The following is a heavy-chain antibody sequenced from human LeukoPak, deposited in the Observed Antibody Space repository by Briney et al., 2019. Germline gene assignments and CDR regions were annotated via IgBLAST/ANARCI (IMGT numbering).Heavy chain of an antibody. V-gene: IGHV3-7*01. CDR1: GFTFSNYW. D-gene: IGHD3-22*01. CDR3: ARDDTHYGSSGSFYDAFDI. CDR2: IRRDGSET. Sequence: GGSLRLSCAASGFTFSNYWMTWVRRAPGKGLEWVANIRRDGSETHYVDSVMGRFTISRDNARNSLYLQMNSLRAEDTAVYYCARDDTHYGSSGSFYDAFDIWGQGTMVTVSS. J-gene: IGHJ3*02.